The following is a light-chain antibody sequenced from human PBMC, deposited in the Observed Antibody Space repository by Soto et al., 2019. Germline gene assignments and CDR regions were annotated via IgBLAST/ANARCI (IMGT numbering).Light chain of an antibody. CDR2: DVS. J-gene: IGLJ1*01. CDR1: SSDVGAYNY. V-gene: IGLV2-14*01. Sequence: QSVLTQPASVSGSPGQSITISCTGTSSDVGAYNYVSWYQQHPGKAPKLIIYDVSNRPSGFSNRFSGSKSGNTASLTISGLLAEDEADYYCKSYTGSTTLYVFGTGTKVTVL. CDR3: KSYTGSTTLYV.